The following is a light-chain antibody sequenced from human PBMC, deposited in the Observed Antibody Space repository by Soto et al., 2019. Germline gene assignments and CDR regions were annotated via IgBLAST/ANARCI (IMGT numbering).Light chain of an antibody. CDR2: SAS. Sequence: EIMLTQSRGTLSLSPGERATLSCRASQSISSSHLAWYQQKPGQAPRLLIYSASSRATGIPDRFSGSGSGTDFTLTISRLEPEDFAVYYCQQYGSSSYTFGQGTQLEIK. V-gene: IGKV3-20*01. J-gene: IGKJ2*01. CDR1: QSISSSH. CDR3: QQYGSSSYT.